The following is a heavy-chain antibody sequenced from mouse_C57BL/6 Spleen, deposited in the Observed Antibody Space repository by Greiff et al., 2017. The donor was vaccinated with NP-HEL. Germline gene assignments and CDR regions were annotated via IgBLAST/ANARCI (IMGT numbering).Heavy chain of an antibody. CDR3: ARSSAQAEAMDY. CDR1: GYTFTSYG. V-gene: IGHV1-81*01. CDR2: IYPRSGNT. Sequence: VKLMESGAELARPGASVKLSCKASGYTFTSYGISWVKQRTGQGLEWIGEIYPRSGNTYYNEKFKGKATLTADKSSSTAYMELRSLTSEDSAVYFCARSSAQAEAMDYWGQGTSVTVSS. J-gene: IGHJ4*01. D-gene: IGHD3-2*02.